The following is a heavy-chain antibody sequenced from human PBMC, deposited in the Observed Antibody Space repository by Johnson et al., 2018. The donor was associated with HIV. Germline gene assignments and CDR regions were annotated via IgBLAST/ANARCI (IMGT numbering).Heavy chain of an antibody. J-gene: IGHJ3*02. CDR3: ARLVTIFGVVKGAFDI. CDR2: IRYDGSNK. CDR1: GFTFSSYG. Sequence: QVQLVESGGGVVQPGGYLRLSCAASGFTFSSYGMHWVRQAPGKGLEWVAFIRYDGSNKYYADSVKGRFTISRDNSKNTLYLQMNSLRAEDTAVYYCARLVTIFGVVKGAFDIWGQGTMVTVSS. D-gene: IGHD3-3*01. V-gene: IGHV3-30*02.